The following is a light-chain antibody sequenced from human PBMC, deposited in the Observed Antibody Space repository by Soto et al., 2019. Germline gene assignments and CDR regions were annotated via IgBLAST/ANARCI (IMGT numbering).Light chain of an antibody. V-gene: IGKV3-20*01. CDR3: QQYGSSPGT. Sequence: EVVLTQSPGTLYLSPGERATLSCRASQSVSSYIAWYQQKPGQAPRLLISGASSRATGIPDRFSGSGSGTDFTLTISRLEPEDFAVYYCQQYGSSPGTFGGGTKVEIK. J-gene: IGKJ4*01. CDR2: GAS. CDR1: QSVSSY.